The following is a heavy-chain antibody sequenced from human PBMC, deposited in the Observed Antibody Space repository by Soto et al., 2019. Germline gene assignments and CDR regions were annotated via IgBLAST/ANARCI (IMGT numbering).Heavy chain of an antibody. CDR3: ASLPYGWICYYHNGWEF. CDR2: IDPSDSYT. J-gene: IGHJ6*04. V-gene: IGHV5-10-1*01. Sequence: PGESLKISCKGSGYSFTSYGINWARQMPGKGLEWMGRIDPSDSYTNSSPAFQGHVTISADNSLSTAYLQWSSLKASDTAMYYRASLPYGWICYYHNGWEFRGKGTMGIVSS. CDR1: GYSFTSYG. D-gene: IGHD3-10*01.